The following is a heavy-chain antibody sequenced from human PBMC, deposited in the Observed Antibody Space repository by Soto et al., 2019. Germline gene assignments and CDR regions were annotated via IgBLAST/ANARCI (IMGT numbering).Heavy chain of an antibody. D-gene: IGHD1-26*01. V-gene: IGHV1-3*01. Sequence: QVQLVQSGAEVKKPGASVKVPCKASGYTFTSYAMHWVRQAPGQRLEWMGWINAGNGNTKYSQKFQGRVTITSDTSASTAYMELSSLRSEDTAVYYSARDLGVGAASDYWGQGTLVTVSS. CDR2: INAGNGNT. CDR1: GYTFTSYA. J-gene: IGHJ4*02. CDR3: ARDLGVGAASDY.